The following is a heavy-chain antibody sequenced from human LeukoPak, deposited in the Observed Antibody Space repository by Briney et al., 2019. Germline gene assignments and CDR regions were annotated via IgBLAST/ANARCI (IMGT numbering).Heavy chain of an antibody. Sequence: GGSLRLSCAASGFTFSSYWMHWVRQAPGKGLVWVSRINSNGSSTSYADSVKGRFTISRDNAKNTLYLQMNSLRAEDTAVYYCARDWDYYGSGSYYWDWGQGTLVTVSS. J-gene: IGHJ4*02. D-gene: IGHD3-10*01. CDR3: ARDWDYYGSGSYYWD. CDR2: INSNGSST. CDR1: GFTFSSYW. V-gene: IGHV3-74*01.